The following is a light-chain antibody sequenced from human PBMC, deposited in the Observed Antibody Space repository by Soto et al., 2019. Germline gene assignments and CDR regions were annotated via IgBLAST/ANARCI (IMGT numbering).Light chain of an antibody. V-gene: IGLV1-40*01. CDR1: SSNIGADSD. Sequence: QPVLTQPPSVSGAPGQRVTISCTGSSSNIGADSDVHWYQHLPGTAPKLLIYVNSNRPSGVPDRFSASKSGTSASLAITGLQAEDEADYYCQSYDYSLSGWVFGGGTKLTVL. J-gene: IGLJ3*02. CDR3: QSYDYSLSGWV. CDR2: VNS.